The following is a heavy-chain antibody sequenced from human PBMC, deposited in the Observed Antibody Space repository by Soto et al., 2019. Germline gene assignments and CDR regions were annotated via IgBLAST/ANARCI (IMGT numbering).Heavy chain of an antibody. Sequence: PSETLSLTCAVYDGSLSDDYYTWTRQSPGKGLEWIGEIHPSGRTYYNPSLKTRVTLSQDTSKNQFSLNLISVTAADTGEYYCSRGNDAYKGGRTWGQGTLVTVSS. V-gene: IGHV4-34*01. CDR1: DGSLSDDY. CDR2: IHPSGRT. CDR3: SRGNDAYKGGRT. J-gene: IGHJ5*02. D-gene: IGHD1-1*01.